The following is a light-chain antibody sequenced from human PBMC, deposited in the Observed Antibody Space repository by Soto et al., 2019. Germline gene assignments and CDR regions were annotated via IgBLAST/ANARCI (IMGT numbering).Light chain of an antibody. CDR1: SGHSTYA. V-gene: IGLV4-69*01. Sequence: QSVLTQSPSASASLGASVKLTCTLSSGHSTYAIAWHQQQPEKGPRYLMKVNSDDSHSKGDGIPDRFSGSSSGAERYLTISSLQSEDEADCYCQTWGSGIVIFGGGTKLTVL. CDR3: QTWGSGIVI. CDR2: VNSDDSH. J-gene: IGLJ2*01.